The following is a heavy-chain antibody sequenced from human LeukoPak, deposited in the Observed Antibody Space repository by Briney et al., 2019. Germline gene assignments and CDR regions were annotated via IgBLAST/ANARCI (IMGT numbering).Heavy chain of an antibody. CDR2: INTYNGNT. Sequence: ASVKVSCKASGYTFTSYGISWVRQAPGQGLEWMGWINTYNGNTNYAQKLQGRVTMTTDTSTSTAYMDLRSLRSDDTAVYYCASTYYYGSGSYQLQNWFDPWGQGTLVTVSS. CDR1: GYTFTSYG. J-gene: IGHJ5*02. CDR3: ASTYYYGSGSYQLQNWFDP. V-gene: IGHV1-18*01. D-gene: IGHD3-10*01.